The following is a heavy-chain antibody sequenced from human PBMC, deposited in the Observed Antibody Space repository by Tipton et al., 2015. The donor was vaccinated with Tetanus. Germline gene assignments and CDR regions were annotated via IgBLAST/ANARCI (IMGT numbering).Heavy chain of an antibody. CDR2: ISTSSTTI. CDR1: GFTFSSHS. Sequence: GSLRLSCAASGFTFSSHSMNWVRQAPGKGLEWISYISTSSTTIYYADSVRGRFTISRDNSKNTLYLQMNDLRAEDTAVYYCARGAPVNWFDPWGQGTLVTVSS. V-gene: IGHV3-48*04. CDR3: ARGAPVNWFDP. J-gene: IGHJ5*02.